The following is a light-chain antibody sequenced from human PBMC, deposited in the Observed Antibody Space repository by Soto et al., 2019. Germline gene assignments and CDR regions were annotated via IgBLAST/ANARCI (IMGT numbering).Light chain of an antibody. CDR2: EVS. CDR1: NSDVGTYNY. J-gene: IGLJ3*02. V-gene: IGLV2-8*01. Sequence: QSALAQPPSASGSPGQSVTITCTGTNSDVGTYNYVSWYQHHPGKAPKFLTYEVSRRPFGVPDRFSGSKSGNTASLTVSGLQAEDEADYYCSSYAGSNNLVFGGGTQLTVL. CDR3: SSYAGSNNLV.